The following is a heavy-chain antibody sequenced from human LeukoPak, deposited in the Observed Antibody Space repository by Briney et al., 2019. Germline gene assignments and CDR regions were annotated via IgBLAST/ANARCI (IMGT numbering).Heavy chain of an antibody. CDR1: GGSFSGYY. CDR3: ARGRRVGATPLDYYYYGMDV. D-gene: IGHD1-26*01. Sequence: SETPSLTCAVYGGSFSGYYWSWIRQPPGKGLEWIGEINHSGSTNYNPSLKSRVTISVDTSKNQFSLKLSSVTAADTAVYYCARGRRVGATPLDYYYYGMDVWGQGTTVTVSS. CDR2: INHSGST. J-gene: IGHJ6*02. V-gene: IGHV4-34*01.